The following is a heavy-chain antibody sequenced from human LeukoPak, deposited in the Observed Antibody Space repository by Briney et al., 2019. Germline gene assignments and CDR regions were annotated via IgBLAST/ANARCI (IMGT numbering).Heavy chain of an antibody. CDR2: IRYDGSNK. V-gene: IGHV3-30*02. CDR3: AKDTTPPKAGFDP. J-gene: IGHJ5*02. Sequence: GGSLRLSCAASGFTFSSYGMHWVRQAPGKGLEWVAFIRYDGSNKYYADSVKGRFTISRDNSKNTLYLQMNSLRAEDTAVYYCAKDTTPPKAGFDPWGQGTLVTASS. CDR1: GFTFSSYG. D-gene: IGHD1-14*01.